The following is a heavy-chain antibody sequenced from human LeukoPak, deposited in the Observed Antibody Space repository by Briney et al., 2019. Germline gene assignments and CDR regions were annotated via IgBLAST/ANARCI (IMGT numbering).Heavy chain of an antibody. D-gene: IGHD3-3*01. Sequence: PGGSLRLSCAASGFTFSSYEMNWVRQAPGKGLEWVSYISSSGSTIYYADSVRGRFTVSRDNAKNSLYLQMNSLRAEDTAVYYCARDKRHYDFWSGAARGYYYGMDVWGQGTTVTVSS. V-gene: IGHV3-48*03. CDR3: ARDKRHYDFWSGAARGYYYGMDV. CDR1: GFTFSSYE. J-gene: IGHJ6*02. CDR2: ISSSGSTI.